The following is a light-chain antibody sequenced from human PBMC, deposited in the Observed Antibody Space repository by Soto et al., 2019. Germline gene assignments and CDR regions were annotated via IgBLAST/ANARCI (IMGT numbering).Light chain of an antibody. V-gene: IGKV1-5*01. CDR1: QPVITS. Sequence: DIQFTQSPSALSSSIGDRVSITCLGSQPVITSLAWYQHKPGEAPKLLIYDASILQTGVPSRFSGYASGTEFTLTITSVQPDDFATYYCQQYSDYSAHGLTFGGGTKVDIK. J-gene: IGKJ4*01. CDR3: QQYSDYSAHGLT. CDR2: DAS.